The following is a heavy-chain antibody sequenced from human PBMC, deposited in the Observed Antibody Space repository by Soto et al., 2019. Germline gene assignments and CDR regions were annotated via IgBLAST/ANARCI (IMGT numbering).Heavy chain of an antibody. CDR2: SYYSGSP. J-gene: IGHJ5*02. CDR1: GGSISSSSYY. CDR3: ARFEVNGCYSGRFDP. Sequence: SETLSLTCTVSGGSISSSSYYWGRNRQPPGKGREWIGSSYYSGSPYYNPSLRSRVTISVDTSKNQFSLKMCSVTAADTTVYYCARFEVNGCYSGRFDPWGQGTLVTVSS. D-gene: IGHD3-16*02. V-gene: IGHV4-39*01.